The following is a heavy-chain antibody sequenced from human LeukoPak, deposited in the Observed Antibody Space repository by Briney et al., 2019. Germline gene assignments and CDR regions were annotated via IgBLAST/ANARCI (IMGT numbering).Heavy chain of an antibody. J-gene: IGHJ3*02. CDR1: GFTFSSYG. CDR3: ARGHEDYDILTEPFYAFDI. V-gene: IGHV3-30*03. Sequence: GGSLRLSCAASGFTFSSYGMHWVRQAPGKGLEWVAVISYDGSNKYYADSVKGRFTISRDNSKNTLYLQMNSLRAEDTAVYYCARGHEDYDILTEPFYAFDIWGQGTMVTVSS. CDR2: ISYDGSNK. D-gene: IGHD3-9*01.